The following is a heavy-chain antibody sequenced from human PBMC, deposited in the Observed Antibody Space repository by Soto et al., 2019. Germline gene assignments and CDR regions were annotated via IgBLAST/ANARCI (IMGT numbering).Heavy chain of an antibody. CDR3: ARHEGETPWAYCGGDWESGAFDI. Sequence: SDTLSLTCPVSGGSISSSSYCWSWPGPPPGKGLDWIGLIYSTGSTYYNQGFKSRVTIYVDTSKKRFSLKLSAVSAADTAVYYCARHEGETPWAYCGGDWESGAFDIWGQGTMVTVSS. CDR1: GGSISSSSYC. D-gene: IGHD2-21*02. CDR2: IYSTGST. V-gene: IGHV4-39*01. J-gene: IGHJ3*02.